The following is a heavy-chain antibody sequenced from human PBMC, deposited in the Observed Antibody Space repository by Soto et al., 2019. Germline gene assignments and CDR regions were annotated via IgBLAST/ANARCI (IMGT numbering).Heavy chain of an antibody. V-gene: IGHV1-18*01. J-gene: IGHJ5*02. CDR3: AGVVLGANRAYNWCDP. CDR2: ISAYNGNT. D-gene: IGHD1-26*01. CDR1: GYTFTSYG. Sequence: QVQLVQSGAEVKKPGASVKVSLRASGYTFTSYGISWVRKAPGQGLECMGWISAYNGNTNYAQKLQGRVTMTTDTSPSTAYMELRSRRSADTAGYYCAGVVLGANRAYNWCDPWGQGTLFIVSS.